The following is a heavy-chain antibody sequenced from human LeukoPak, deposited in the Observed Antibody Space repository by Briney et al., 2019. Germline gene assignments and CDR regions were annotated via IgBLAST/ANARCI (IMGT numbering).Heavy chain of an antibody. V-gene: IGHV4-59*01. Sequence: LETLSLTCTVSDASISGYYWSWIRQPPGKGLEWIGSIHFSGSTNYNPSLRSRVTISVDTSKNQLSLKLSSVTAADTAVYYCARDLGGIYFDYWGQGTLVTVSS. J-gene: IGHJ4*02. D-gene: IGHD1-26*01. CDR1: DASISGYY. CDR3: ARDLGGIYFDY. CDR2: IHFSGST.